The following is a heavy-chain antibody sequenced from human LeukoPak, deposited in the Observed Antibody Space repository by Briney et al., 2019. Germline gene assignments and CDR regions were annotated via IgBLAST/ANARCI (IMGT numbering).Heavy chain of an antibody. CDR2: ISAYNGNT. V-gene: IGHV1-18*01. CDR3: ATGGIIAAAHNWFDP. Sequence: ASVKVSCKASGYTFTSYGISWVRQAPGQGLEWMGWISAYNGNTNYAQKFQGRVTITADESTSTAYMELSSLRSEDTAVYYCATGGIIAAAHNWFDPWGQGTLVTVSS. D-gene: IGHD6-13*01. J-gene: IGHJ5*02. CDR1: GYTFTSYG.